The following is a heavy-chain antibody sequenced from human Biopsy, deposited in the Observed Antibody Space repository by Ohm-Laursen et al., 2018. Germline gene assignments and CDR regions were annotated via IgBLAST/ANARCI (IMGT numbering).Heavy chain of an antibody. CDR2: INEVSSHI. D-gene: IGHD3-10*01. Sequence: ETLSLTCAASGFTFSSFSMNWVRQAPGKGLEWISYINEVSSHIYDADSVKGRITVARDNAKNSLYLQLNSLRAEDTAVYYCTRLEGDSGTIRLAFDIWGQGTMVTVSS. CDR1: GFTFSSFS. CDR3: TRLEGDSGTIRLAFDI. V-gene: IGHV3-21*04. J-gene: IGHJ3*02.